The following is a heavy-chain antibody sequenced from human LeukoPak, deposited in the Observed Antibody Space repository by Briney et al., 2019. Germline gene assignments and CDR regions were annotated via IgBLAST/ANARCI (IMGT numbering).Heavy chain of an antibody. D-gene: IGHD6-13*01. V-gene: IGHV4-34*01. CDR3: ARQGFYSSSWYVVAGPFDY. J-gene: IGHJ4*02. CDR2: INHSGST. Sequence: GSLRLSCAASGFTFSDYYMSWIRQPPGKGLEWIGEINHSGSTNYNPSLKSRVTISVDTSKNQFSLKLSSVTAADTAVYYCARQGFYSSSWYVVAGPFDYWGQGTLVTVSS. CDR1: GFTFSDYY.